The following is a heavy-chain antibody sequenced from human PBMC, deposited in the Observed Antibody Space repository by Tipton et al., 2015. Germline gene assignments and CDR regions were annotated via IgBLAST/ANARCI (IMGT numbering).Heavy chain of an antibody. V-gene: IGHV4-30-2*01. Sequence: TLSLTCSVSDGSLSSGGFSWSWIRQPPGKGLEWIGYIYQGGSTYYNPSLKSRVTMSVDRPKNQFSLKLTSVTAADTAVYYCARSGYTYGMDVWGQGTTVTVSS. CDR1: DGSLSSGGFS. CDR2: IYQGGST. CDR3: ARSGYTYGMDV. D-gene: IGHD5-12*01. J-gene: IGHJ6*02.